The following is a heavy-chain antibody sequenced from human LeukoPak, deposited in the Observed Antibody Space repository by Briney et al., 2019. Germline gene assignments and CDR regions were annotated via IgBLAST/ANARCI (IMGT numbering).Heavy chain of an antibody. V-gene: IGHV5-51*01. J-gene: IGHJ4*02. D-gene: IGHD6-6*01. CDR1: GYSFTSYW. CDR3: ARLDIEYSSSSFRY. CDR2: IYPGDSDT. Sequence: GESLMISSKGSGYSFTSYWICWGRQMPGKGLEWMGIIYPGDSDTRYSPSFQGQVTISADKSISTAYLQWSSLKASDTAMYYCARLDIEYSSSSFRYGGERTVVTVSS.